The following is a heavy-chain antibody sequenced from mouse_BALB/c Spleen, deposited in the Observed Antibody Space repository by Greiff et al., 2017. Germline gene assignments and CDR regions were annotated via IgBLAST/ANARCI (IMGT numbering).Heavy chain of an antibody. CDR2: IYPGDGDT. CDR1: GYAFSSYW. CDR3: ARPYDGHYRAMDY. J-gene: IGHJ4*01. D-gene: IGHD2-3*01. V-gene: IGHV1-80*01. Sequence: QVQLQQSGAELVRPGSSVKISCKASGYAFSSYWMNWVKQRPGQGLEWIGQIYPGDGDTNYNGKFKGKATLTADKSSSTAYMQLSSLTSEDSAVYFCARPYDGHYRAMDYWGQGTSVTVSS.